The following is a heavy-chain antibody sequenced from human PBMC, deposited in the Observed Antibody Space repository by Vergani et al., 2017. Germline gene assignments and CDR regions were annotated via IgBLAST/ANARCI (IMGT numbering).Heavy chain of an antibody. CDR2: IIPIFGKA. Sequence: QVQLVQSGAEVKKPGSSVKVSCKASGGTFSSYAISWVRQAPGQGLEWMGGIIPIFGKANYAQKFQGRVPITADESTSTAYMELSSLRAEDTAVYYYARDRWDTTMVSGAFDIWGQGTMVTVSS. CDR3: ARDRWDTTMVSGAFDI. J-gene: IGHJ3*02. CDR1: GGTFSSYA. V-gene: IGHV1-69*19. D-gene: IGHD5-18*01.